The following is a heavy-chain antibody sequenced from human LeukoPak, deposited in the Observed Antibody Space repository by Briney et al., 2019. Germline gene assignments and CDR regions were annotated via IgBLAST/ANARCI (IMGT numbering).Heavy chain of an antibody. D-gene: IGHD4-17*01. CDR2: IYTSGST. V-gene: IGHV4-4*07. CDR3: ARTADYGDYPNWFDP. J-gene: IGHJ5*02. CDR1: GGSISSYY. Sequence: PSETLSLTCTVSGGSISSYYWSWIRQPAGKGLEWIGRIYTSGSTNYNPSLKSRVTMSVDTSKNQFSLKLSSVTAADTAVYYCARTADYGDYPNWFDPWGQGTLVTVSS.